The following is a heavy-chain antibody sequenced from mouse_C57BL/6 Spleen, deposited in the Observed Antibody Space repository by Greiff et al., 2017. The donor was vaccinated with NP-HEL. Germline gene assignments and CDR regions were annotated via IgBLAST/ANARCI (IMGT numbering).Heavy chain of an antibody. J-gene: IGHJ2*01. D-gene: IGHD1-1*01. Sequence: QVQLQQSGPELVRPGVSVKISCTGSGYTFTDYAMHWVKQSHAKSLEWIGVISTYYGDACYNQKVKDKATMTVDNSSSTAYMELARLKSEDSAVYYCERCITAVDYWGQGTTLTVSS. CDR1: GYTFTDYA. V-gene: IGHV1-67*01. CDR2: ISTYYGDA. CDR3: ERCITAVDY.